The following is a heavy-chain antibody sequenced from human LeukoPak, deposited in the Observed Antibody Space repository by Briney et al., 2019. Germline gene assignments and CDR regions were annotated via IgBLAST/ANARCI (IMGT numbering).Heavy chain of an antibody. CDR2: IYYSGST. CDR3: ARVTYYYGSGSYRWFDP. CDR1: GGSISSGGYY. J-gene: IGHJ5*02. D-gene: IGHD3-10*01. V-gene: IGHV4-31*03. Sequence: SQTLSLTCTVSGGSISSGGYYWSWIRQHPGKGLEWIGYIYYSGSTYYNPSHKSRVTISVDTSKNQFSLKLSSVTAADTAVYYCARVTYYYGSGSYRWFDPWGQGTLVTVSS.